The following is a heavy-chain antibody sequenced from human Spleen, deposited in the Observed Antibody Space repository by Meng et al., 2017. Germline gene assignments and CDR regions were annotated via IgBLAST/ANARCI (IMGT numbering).Heavy chain of an antibody. Sequence: SETLSLTCTVSGGSISGSSYYWVWIRQPPGKGLEWIGSGYYSGSTYYNPSLKSRVSISVDTSNNQFSLRLSSVTAADTAVYYCARTDEYTSAFDIWGQGTMVTVSS. V-gene: IGHV4-39*07. J-gene: IGHJ3*02. CDR2: GYYSGST. CDR1: GGSISGSSYY. CDR3: ARTDEYTSAFDI. D-gene: IGHD2-2*02.